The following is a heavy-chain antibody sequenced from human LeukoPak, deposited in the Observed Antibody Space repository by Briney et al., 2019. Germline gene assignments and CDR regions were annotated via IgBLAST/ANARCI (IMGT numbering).Heavy chain of an antibody. V-gene: IGHV3-30*18. CDR2: ISYDGSNK. J-gene: IGHJ4*02. CDR3: AKAPPGELPSFDY. Sequence: PGRSLRLSCAASGFTFSSYGMHWVRQAPGKGLEWVAVISYDGSNKYYADSVKGRFTISRDNSKNTLYLQMNSLRAEDTAVYYCAKAPPGELPSFDYWGQGTLVTVSS. D-gene: IGHD3-16*01. CDR1: GFTFSSYG.